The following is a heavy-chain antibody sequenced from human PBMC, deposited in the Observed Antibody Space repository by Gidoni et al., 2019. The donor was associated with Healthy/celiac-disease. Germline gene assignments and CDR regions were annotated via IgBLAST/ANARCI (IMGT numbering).Heavy chain of an antibody. D-gene: IGHD3-3*02. J-gene: IGHJ4*02. CDR3: AKGTSPVDISPFDY. V-gene: IGHV3-30*18. CDR2: ISYDGSNK. Sequence: VPETPGKGLEWVAVISYDGSNKYYADSVKGRFTISRDNSKNTLYLQMNSLRAEDTAVYYCAKGTSPVDISPFDYWGQGTLVTVSS.